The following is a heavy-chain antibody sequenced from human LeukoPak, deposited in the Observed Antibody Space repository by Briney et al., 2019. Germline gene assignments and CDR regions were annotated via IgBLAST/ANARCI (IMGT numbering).Heavy chain of an antibody. Sequence: PGRSLRLSCAASGFTFSSYAMHWVRQAPGKGLEWVAVISYDGSNKYYADSVKGRFTISRDNSKNTLYLQMNSLRAEDTAVYYCARDGPFGVVIVWWFDPWGQGTLVTVSS. V-gene: IGHV3-30*01. J-gene: IGHJ5*02. CDR3: ARDGPFGVVIVWWFDP. CDR1: GFTFSSYA. CDR2: ISYDGSNK. D-gene: IGHD3-3*01.